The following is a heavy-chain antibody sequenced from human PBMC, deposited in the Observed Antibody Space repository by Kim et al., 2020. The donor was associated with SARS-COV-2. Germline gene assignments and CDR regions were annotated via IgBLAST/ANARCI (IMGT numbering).Heavy chain of an antibody. D-gene: IGHD6-6*01. Sequence: SETLSLTCTVSGGSISSGGYYWSWIRQHPGKGLEWIGYIYYSGSTYYNPSLKSRVTISVDTSKNQFSLKLSSVTAADTAVYYCARRVSSSMQCFDYWGQGTLVTVSS. CDR1: GGSISSGGYY. V-gene: IGHV4-31*03. J-gene: IGHJ4*02. CDR3: ARRVSSSMQCFDY. CDR2: IYYSGST.